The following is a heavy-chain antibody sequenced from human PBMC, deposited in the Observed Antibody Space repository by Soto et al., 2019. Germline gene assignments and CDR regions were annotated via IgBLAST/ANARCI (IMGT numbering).Heavy chain of an antibody. CDR2: IIPIFGTA. J-gene: IGHJ5*02. CDR3: ARGGVGGSYQNWFDP. CDR1: GGTFSSYA. D-gene: IGHD1-26*01. Sequence: SVQVSCKASGGTFSSYAISWVRQAPGQGLEWMGGIIPIFGTANFAQQFQGRVTITADKSTSTAYMELSSLRSEDTAVYYCARGGVGGSYQNWFDPWGQGTLVTVSS. V-gene: IGHV1-69*06.